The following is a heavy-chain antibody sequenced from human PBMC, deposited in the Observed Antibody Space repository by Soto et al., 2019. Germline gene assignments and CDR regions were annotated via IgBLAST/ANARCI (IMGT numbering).Heavy chain of an antibody. J-gene: IGHJ4*02. Sequence: GPTPGDPTQTPTLARPLSGFSLRTYGMCVSWVRQPPGKALEWLARIDWDDDKYYSTSLKTRLTISKDTSKNQVVLTMTNMDPVDTATYYCARERDSSGSWSPFDYWGQGTLVTVSS. V-gene: IGHV2-70*11. CDR3: ARERDSSGSWSPFDY. CDR2: IDWDDDK. CDR1: GFSLRTYGMC. D-gene: IGHD6-19*01.